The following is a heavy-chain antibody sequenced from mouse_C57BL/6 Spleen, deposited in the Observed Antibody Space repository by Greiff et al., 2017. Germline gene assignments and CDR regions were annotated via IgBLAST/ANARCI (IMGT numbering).Heavy chain of an antibody. V-gene: IGHV1-69*01. CDR2: IDPSDSYT. CDR1: GYTFTSYW. CDR3: ARSPYSNSSYFDY. D-gene: IGHD2-5*01. Sequence: QVQLQQPGAELVMPGASVKLSCKASGYTFTSYWMHWVKQRPGQGLEWIGEIDPSDSYTNYNQKFKGKSTLTVDKSSSTAYMQLSSLTSEDSAVYYCARSPYSNSSYFDYWGQGTTLTVSS. J-gene: IGHJ2*01.